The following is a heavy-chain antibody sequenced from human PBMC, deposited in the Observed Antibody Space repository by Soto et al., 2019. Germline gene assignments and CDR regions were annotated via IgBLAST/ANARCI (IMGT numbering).Heavy chain of an antibody. J-gene: IGHJ5*02. CDR3: AHGCIAAAGHNWFDP. CDR2: IYWDDDK. V-gene: IGHV2-5*02. CDR1: GFSLSTSGVG. D-gene: IGHD6-13*01. Sequence: QITLKESGPTLVKPTQTLTLTCTFSGFSLSTSGVGVGWIRQPPGKALEWLALIYWDDDKRYSPSLKSRLTITKDTSKNQVVLTMTNKDPVDTATYYCAHGCIAAAGHNWFDPWGQGTLVTVSS.